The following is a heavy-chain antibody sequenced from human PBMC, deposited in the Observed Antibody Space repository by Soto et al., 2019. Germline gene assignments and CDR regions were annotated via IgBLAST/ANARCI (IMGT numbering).Heavy chain of an antibody. D-gene: IGHD1-26*01. CDR3: ARDRVGWDLNHYYYYGMDV. CDR1: GGSISSGDYY. Sequence: QVQLQESGPGLVKPSQTLSLACSVSGGSISSGDYYWSLIRQPPGKGLEWIGYINNTWGTHFNPSLKSRVTISGDASKNQFALRLNSVTAADTAVYYCARDRVGWDLNHYYYYGMDVWGQGTTVTVSS. J-gene: IGHJ6*02. CDR2: INNTWGT. V-gene: IGHV4-30-4*01.